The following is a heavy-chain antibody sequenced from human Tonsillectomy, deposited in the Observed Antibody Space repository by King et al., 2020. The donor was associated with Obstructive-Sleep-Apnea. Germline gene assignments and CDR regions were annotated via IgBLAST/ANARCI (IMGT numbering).Heavy chain of an antibody. D-gene: IGHD1-26*01. CDR1: GGAVSTYY. CDR2: IYYSGST. J-gene: IGHJ4*01. V-gene: IGHV4-59*02. Sequence: QLQESGPGLVKPSEILSLTCTVSGGAVSTYYWSWIRQPPGKGLEWIGYIYYSGSTNYNRSLKSRVTISLDTPNNQVTLKLSSVTAADTAVYYCARVAYSCCSYYPEYWGRGTLVTVSS. CDR3: ARVAYSCCSYYPEY.